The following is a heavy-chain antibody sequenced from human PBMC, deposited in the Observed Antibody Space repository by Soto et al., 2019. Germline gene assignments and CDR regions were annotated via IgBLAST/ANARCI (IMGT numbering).Heavy chain of an antibody. J-gene: IGHJ6*03. CDR2: IWFDGSNK. V-gene: IGHV3-33*01. CDR1: GFTFSSYG. Sequence: GGSLRLSCAASGFTFSSYGMHWVRQAPGKGLEWVALIWFDGSNKYYADSVKGRFTISRDNSKNTLYLQMNGLRAEDTAVYYCARRHCRGGSYFSNSYYYYMDVWGKGTTVTVSS. D-gene: IGHD2-15*01. CDR3: ARRHCRGGSYFSNSYYYYMDV.